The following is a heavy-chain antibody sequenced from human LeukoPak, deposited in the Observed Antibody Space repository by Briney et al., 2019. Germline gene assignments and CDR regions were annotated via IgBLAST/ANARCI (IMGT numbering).Heavy chain of an antibody. Sequence: GGSLRLSCAASGFTFSSYSMNWVRQAPGKGLEWVSSISSSSSYIYYADSVKGRFTISRDNAKNSLYLQMNSLRAEDTAVYYCARGHYDFWSGYHTVDRTHDYWGQGTLVTVSS. J-gene: IGHJ4*02. CDR3: ARGHYDFWSGYHTVDRTHDY. D-gene: IGHD3-3*01. V-gene: IGHV3-21*01. CDR2: ISSSSSYI. CDR1: GFTFSSYS.